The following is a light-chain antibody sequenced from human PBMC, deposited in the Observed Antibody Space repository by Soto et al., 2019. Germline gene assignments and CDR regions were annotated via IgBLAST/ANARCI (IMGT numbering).Light chain of an antibody. CDR1: QSVARNS. Sequence: EIVLTQSPGTLSLSPGERATLSCRASQSVARNSIAWYQQRPGQAPRLLIYAASGRATDVPDRFSGSGSGTAFTLTFSEVKPEVFAVFTCKQYAASPLTFGAGTKVEI. CDR3: KQYAASPLT. V-gene: IGKV3-20*01. J-gene: IGKJ3*01. CDR2: AAS.